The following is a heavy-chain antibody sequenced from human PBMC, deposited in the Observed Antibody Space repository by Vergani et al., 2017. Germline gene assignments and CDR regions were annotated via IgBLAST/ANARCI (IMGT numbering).Heavy chain of an antibody. Sequence: QVQLVESGGGVVQPGRSLRLSCAASGFTFSSYGMHWVRQAPGKGLEWVAVISYDGSNNYYADSVKGRFTISRDNSKNTLYLQMNSLRAEDTAVYYCAKDREWLVIGYWGQGTLVTVSS. J-gene: IGHJ4*02. CDR2: ISYDGSNN. D-gene: IGHD6-19*01. CDR3: AKDREWLVIGY. CDR1: GFTFSSYG. V-gene: IGHV3-30*18.